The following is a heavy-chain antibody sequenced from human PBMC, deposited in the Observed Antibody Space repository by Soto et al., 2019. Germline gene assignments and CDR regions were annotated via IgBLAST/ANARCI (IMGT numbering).Heavy chain of an antibody. CDR2: ISRSRSTI. Sequence: GGSLRLSCAASGFTFSSYSMNWVRQAPGKGLEWVSYISRSRSTIYYADSVKGRFTISRDNAKNSLYLQMNSLRAEDTAVYYCARDLGSSWYPEYFQHWGQGTLVTVPQ. J-gene: IGHJ1*01. D-gene: IGHD6-13*01. V-gene: IGHV3-48*01. CDR3: ARDLGSSWYPEYFQH. CDR1: GFTFSSYS.